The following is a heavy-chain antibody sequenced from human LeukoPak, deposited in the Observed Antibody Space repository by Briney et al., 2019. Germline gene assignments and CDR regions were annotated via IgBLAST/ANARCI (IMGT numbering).Heavy chain of an antibody. J-gene: IGHJ4*02. D-gene: IGHD3-22*01. CDR3: ARDGIYYYDSSGYYLFDY. V-gene: IGHV1-18*01. CDR2: ISAYNGNT. CDR1: GYTFTSYG. Sequence: ASVKVSCKASGYTFTSYGISWVRQAPGQGLEWMGWISAYNGNTNYAQKLQGRVTMTTDTSTSTAYMELRSLRSDDTAVYYCARDGIYYYDSSGYYLFDYWGQGTLVTVSS.